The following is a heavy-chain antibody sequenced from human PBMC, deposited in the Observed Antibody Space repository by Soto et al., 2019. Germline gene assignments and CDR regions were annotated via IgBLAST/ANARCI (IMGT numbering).Heavy chain of an antibody. CDR3: IGQVKVSGANFIY. CDR2: IKSEIGGGTT. D-gene: IGHD1-1*01. CDR1: GFIFTGAW. Sequence: EVQVVESGGGFVEPGGSLRLSCAASGFIFTGAWLTWVRQAPGKGLEWVGRIKSEIGGGTTDFAAPVKDRFTMSRDDAENTVSLQMNSLNTEDTAMYYCIGQVKVSGANFIYWGQGILVSVSS. V-gene: IGHV3-15*07. J-gene: IGHJ4*02.